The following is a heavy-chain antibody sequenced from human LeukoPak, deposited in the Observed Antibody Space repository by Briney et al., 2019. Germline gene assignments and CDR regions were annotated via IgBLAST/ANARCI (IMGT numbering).Heavy chain of an antibody. J-gene: IGHJ5*02. D-gene: IGHD5-18*01. CDR2: IIPIFGTA. V-gene: IGHV1-69*05. CDR3: ARDRGYSYGTTGSWFDP. CDR1: GGTFSSYA. Sequence: SVKVSCKASGGTFSSYAISWVRQAPGQGLEWMGGIIPIFGTANYAQKFQGRVTITTDESTSTAYMELSSLRSEDTAVYYCARDRGYSYGTTGSWFDPWGQGTLVTVSS.